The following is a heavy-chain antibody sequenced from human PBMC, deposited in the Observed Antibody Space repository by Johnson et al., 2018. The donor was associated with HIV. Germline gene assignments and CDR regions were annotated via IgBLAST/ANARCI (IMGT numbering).Heavy chain of an antibody. Sequence: QVQLVESGGGVVQPGGSLRLSCAASGFTFSSYGMHWVRQAPGKGLEWVAFIRYDGSNKYYADSVKGRFTISRDNSKNTLYLQMNSLRAEDTVVYYCARLGVGATWHAFDIWGQGTMVTVSS. V-gene: IGHV3-30*02. D-gene: IGHD1-26*01. CDR3: ARLGVGATWHAFDI. CDR1: GFTFSSYG. CDR2: IRYDGSNK. J-gene: IGHJ3*02.